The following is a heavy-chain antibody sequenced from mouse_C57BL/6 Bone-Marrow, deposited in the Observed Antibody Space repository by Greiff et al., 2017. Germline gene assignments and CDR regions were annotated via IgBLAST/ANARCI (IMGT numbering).Heavy chain of an antibody. V-gene: IGHV1-42*01. CDR1: GYSFTGYY. CDR2: INPSTGGT. Sequence: EVQLQQSGPELVKPGASVKISCKASGYSFTGYYMNWVKQSPEKSLEWIGEINPSTGGTTYNQKFKAKATLTVDKSSSTAYMQLKSLTSEDSAVYYCARSSNDYGISDYWGQGTTLTVSS. CDR3: ARSSNDYGISDY. D-gene: IGHD1-1*01. J-gene: IGHJ2*01.